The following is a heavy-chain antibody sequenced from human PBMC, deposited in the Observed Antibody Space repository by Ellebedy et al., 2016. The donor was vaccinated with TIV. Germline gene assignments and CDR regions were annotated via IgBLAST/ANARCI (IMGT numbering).Heavy chain of an antibody. CDR2: IIPIFGTA. V-gene: IGHV1-69*13. J-gene: IGHJ3*02. CDR3: ARGNFGMTMVRGVIYAFDI. CDR1: GGTFSSYA. D-gene: IGHD3-10*01. Sequence: AASVKVSCKASGGTFSSYAISWVRQAPGQGLEWMGGIIPIFGTANYAQKFQGRVTITADESTSTAYMKLSSLRSEDTAVYYCARGNFGMTMVRGVIYAFDIWGQGTMVTVSS.